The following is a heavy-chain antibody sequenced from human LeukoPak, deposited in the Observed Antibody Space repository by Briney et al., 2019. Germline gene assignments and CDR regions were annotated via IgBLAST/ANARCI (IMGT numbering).Heavy chain of an antibody. Sequence: PGGSLRLSCAASGFTFSDYYMSWIRQAPGKGLEWVSYISSSGSTIYYADSAKGRFTISRDNSKNTLYLQMNSLRAEDTAVYYCVKAASGSYSVSDYWGQGTLVTVSS. D-gene: IGHD1-26*01. CDR3: VKAASGSYSVSDY. J-gene: IGHJ4*02. CDR2: ISSSGSTI. V-gene: IGHV3-11*01. CDR1: GFTFSDYY.